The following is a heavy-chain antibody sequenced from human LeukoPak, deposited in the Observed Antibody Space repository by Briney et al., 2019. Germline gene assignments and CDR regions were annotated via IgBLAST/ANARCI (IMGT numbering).Heavy chain of an antibody. CDR2: INTDGSST. CDR3: ARVGSSWYTYYFDY. V-gene: IGHV3-74*01. CDR1: GFTFSSYW. J-gene: IGHJ4*02. D-gene: IGHD6-13*01. Sequence: PGGSLRLSCAASGFTFSSYWMHWVRQAPGKGLVWVSRINTDGSSTSYADSVKGRFTISRDNAKNTLYLQMNSLRAEDTAVYYCARVGSSWYTYYFDYWGQGTLVTVSS.